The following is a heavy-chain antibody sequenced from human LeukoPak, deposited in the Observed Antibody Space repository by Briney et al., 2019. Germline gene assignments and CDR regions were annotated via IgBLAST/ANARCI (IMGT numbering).Heavy chain of an antibody. CDR2: ISYDGSNK. CDR3: ARILYCSSTSCLDY. Sequence: GGSLRLSCAASGFTFSSYAMHWVRQAPGKGLEWVAVISYDGSNKYYADSVKGRFTIYRDNSKNTLYLQMNSLRAEDTAVYYRARILYCSSTSCLDYWGQGTLVTVSS. V-gene: IGHV3-30*04. D-gene: IGHD2-2*01. J-gene: IGHJ4*02. CDR1: GFTFSSYA.